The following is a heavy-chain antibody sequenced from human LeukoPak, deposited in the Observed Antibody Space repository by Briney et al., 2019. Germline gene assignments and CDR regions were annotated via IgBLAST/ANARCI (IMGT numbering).Heavy chain of an antibody. J-gene: IGHJ4*02. D-gene: IGHD2-2*01. V-gene: IGHV1-69*13. CDR2: IIPIFGTA. Sequence: SVKVSCKASGGTFSSYAISWVRQAPGQGLEWMGGIIPIFGTANYAQKFQGRVTITADESTSTAYMELSSLRSEDTAVYYCVRDLEGCSSTSCLYYWGQGTLVTVSS. CDR1: GGTFSSYA. CDR3: VRDLEGCSSTSCLYY.